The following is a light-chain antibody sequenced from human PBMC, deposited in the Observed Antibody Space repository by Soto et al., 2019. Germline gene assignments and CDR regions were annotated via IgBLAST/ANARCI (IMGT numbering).Light chain of an antibody. J-gene: IGLJ3*02. CDR2: EGS. CDR3: CSLAGYGTWV. Sequence: QSVLTQPASVSGSPGQSITMSCTGTSSDIGSYNLFSWYQHHPGKAPKLIIYEGSKRPSGISNRFSGARSGNTASLTVFWLQAEDEAVFFCCSLAGYGTWVFGGGTELTVL. V-gene: IGLV2-23*01. CDR1: SSDIGSYNL.